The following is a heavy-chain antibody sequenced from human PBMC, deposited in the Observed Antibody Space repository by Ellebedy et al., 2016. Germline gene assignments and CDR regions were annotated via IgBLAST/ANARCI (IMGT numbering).Heavy chain of an antibody. Sequence: GGSLRLXXAASGFGFSGQWMHWVRQAPDKGLLWVARIKYDGTYTAYADSMKGRFTISRDNAKNSLYLQMNNLRADDTAIYYCAQAISLAYWGPGILVTVSS. CDR1: GFGFSGQW. CDR3: AQAISLAY. J-gene: IGHJ4*02. D-gene: IGHD5-12*01. CDR2: IKYDGTYT. V-gene: IGHV3-74*01.